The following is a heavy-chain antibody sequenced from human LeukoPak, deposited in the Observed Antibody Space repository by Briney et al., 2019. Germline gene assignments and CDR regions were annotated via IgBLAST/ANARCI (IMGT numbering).Heavy chain of an antibody. Sequence: GGSLRLSCAASGFTFSSYSMDWVRQAPGKGLEWVSYISSSGSTIYYADSVNGRSTISRDNAKNSLYMQMNSLRDEDTAVYYCARGPQRYYGSGQDFDCWGQGSLVSVSS. D-gene: IGHD3-10*01. CDR2: ISSSGSTI. CDR1: GFTFSSYS. V-gene: IGHV3-48*02. CDR3: ARGPQRYYGSGQDFDC. J-gene: IGHJ4*02.